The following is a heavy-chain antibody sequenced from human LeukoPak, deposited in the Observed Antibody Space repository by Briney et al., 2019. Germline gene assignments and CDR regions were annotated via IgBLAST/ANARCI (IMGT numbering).Heavy chain of an antibody. J-gene: IGHJ6*02. V-gene: IGHV3-30-3*01. Sequence: GGSLRLSCAVSGFTLSRYWMSWVRQAPGKGLEWVAVISYDGSNKYYADSVKGRFTISRDNSKNTLYLQMNSLRAGDTAVYYCARGPERTGVGTRYYYDMDVWGQGTTVTVSS. CDR1: GFTLSRYW. CDR3: ARGPERTGVGTRYYYDMDV. D-gene: IGHD2-8*01. CDR2: ISYDGSNK.